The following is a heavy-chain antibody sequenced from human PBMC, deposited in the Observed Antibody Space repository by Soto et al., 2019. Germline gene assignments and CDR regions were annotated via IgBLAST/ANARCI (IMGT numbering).Heavy chain of an antibody. CDR1: GFTFSTYC. CDR2: ISNDGVHT. V-gene: IGHV3-64*04. Sequence: GGSLRLSCVGSGFTFSTYCLHWVRQAPGKGLEYLLAISNDGVHTYYADSVKGRFTISRDNSKNTLYLQMNSLRAEDTAVYYCAKDTYYYGSGSYYPPDYWGQGTLVTVSS. D-gene: IGHD3-10*01. CDR3: AKDTYYYGSGSYYPPDY. J-gene: IGHJ4*02.